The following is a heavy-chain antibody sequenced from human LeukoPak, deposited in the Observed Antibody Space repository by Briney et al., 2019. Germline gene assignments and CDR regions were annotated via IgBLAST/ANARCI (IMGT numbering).Heavy chain of an antibody. CDR1: GFTFSSYA. CDR2: ISGSGGST. V-gene: IGHV3-23*01. CDR3: AKAVIYYYGSGSPDYFDH. D-gene: IGHD3-10*01. J-gene: IGHJ4*02. Sequence: PGGSLRLSCAASGFTFSSYAMNWVRQAPGKGLEWVSVISGSGGSTNYADSVKGRFTISRDNSKNTLYLQMNSLRAEDTAVYYCAKAVIYYYGSGSPDYFDHWGQGTLVTVSS.